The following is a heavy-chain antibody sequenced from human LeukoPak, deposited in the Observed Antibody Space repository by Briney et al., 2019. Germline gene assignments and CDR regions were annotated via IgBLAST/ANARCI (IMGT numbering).Heavy chain of an antibody. J-gene: IGHJ4*02. CDR3: ATLRDLIDY. Sequence: GGSLRLSCAASGFTFSSYGMHWVRQAPGKGLEWVAVISYDGSNKYYADSVKGRFTISRDNSKNTLYLQMNSLRAEDTAVYYCATLRDLIDYWGQGTLVTVSS. D-gene: IGHD5-12*01. CDR2: ISYDGSNK. CDR1: GFTFSSYG. V-gene: IGHV3-30*19.